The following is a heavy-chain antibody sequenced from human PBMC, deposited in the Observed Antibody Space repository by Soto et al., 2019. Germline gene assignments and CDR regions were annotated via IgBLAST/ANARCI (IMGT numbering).Heavy chain of an antibody. D-gene: IGHD3-10*01. Sequence: QVQLVESGGGVVQPGRSLRLSCAASGFTFSSYGMHWVRQAPGKGLEWVAVISYDGSNKYYADSVKGRFTISRDNSKNXXYLQMNRLRAEDTAVYYCAKDYYGSGSYYLPYFDYWGQGTLVTVSS. J-gene: IGHJ4*02. CDR1: GFTFSSYG. CDR3: AKDYYGSGSYYLPYFDY. V-gene: IGHV3-30*18. CDR2: ISYDGSNK.